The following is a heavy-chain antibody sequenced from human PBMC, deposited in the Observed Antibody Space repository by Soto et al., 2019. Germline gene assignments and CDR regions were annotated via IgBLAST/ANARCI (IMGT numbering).Heavy chain of an antibody. J-gene: IGHJ5*02. CDR2: INPSGGST. V-gene: IGHV1-46*01. CDR3: ARDGLSVYYDSSGYYSNWFDP. Sequence: ASVKVSCKASGYTFTSYYMHWVRQAPGQGLEWMGIINPSGGSTSYAQKFQGRVTMTRDTSTSTAYMELSSLRSEDTAVYYCARDGLSVYYDSSGYYSNWFDPWGQGTLVTVSS. CDR1: GYTFTSYY. D-gene: IGHD3-22*01.